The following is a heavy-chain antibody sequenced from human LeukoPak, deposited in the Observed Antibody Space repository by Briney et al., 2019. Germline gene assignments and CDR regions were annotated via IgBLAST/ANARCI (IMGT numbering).Heavy chain of an antibody. J-gene: IGHJ5*02. CDR3: ARSGQSHDYGGNFNWFDP. V-gene: IGHV3-30-3*01. Sequence: GGSLRLSCAASGFTFSSYAMHWVRQAPGKGLEWVAVISYDGSNKYYADSVKGRFTISRDNSKNTLYLQMNSLRAEDTAVYYCARSGQSHDYGGNFNWFDPWGQGTLVTVSS. CDR2: ISYDGSNK. D-gene: IGHD4-23*01. CDR1: GFTFSSYA.